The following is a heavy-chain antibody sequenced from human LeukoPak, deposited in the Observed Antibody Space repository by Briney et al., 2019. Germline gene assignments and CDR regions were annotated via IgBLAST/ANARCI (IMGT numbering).Heavy chain of an antibody. J-gene: IGHJ4*02. CDR2: IKQDGSEK. D-gene: IGHD6-13*01. Sequence: GGSLRLSCVASGFTFSDYYMSWVRQPPGKGLEWVANIKQDGSEKYYVDSVKGRFTISRDNAKNSLFLQMNSLRAEDTAVYYCAKDSIRQQLYYFDSWGQGTLVTVSS. CDR3: AKDSIRQQLYYFDS. V-gene: IGHV3-7*01. CDR1: GFTFSDYY.